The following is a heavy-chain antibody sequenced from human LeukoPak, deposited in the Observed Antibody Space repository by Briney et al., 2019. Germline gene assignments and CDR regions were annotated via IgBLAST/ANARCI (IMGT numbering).Heavy chain of an antibody. CDR1: GFTLSTYG. CDR2: IRYDGSNK. Sequence: GGSLRLSCAATGFTLSTYGVHWVRQAPGKGLEWVAFIRYDGSNKYYGDSVKGRFTISRDNSKNTVYLQMNRLRDEDTAVYYCAKDGSYCSGGSCYYFDYWGQGTLVTVSS. V-gene: IGHV3-30*02. CDR3: AKDGSYCSGGSCYYFDY. D-gene: IGHD2-15*01. J-gene: IGHJ4*02.